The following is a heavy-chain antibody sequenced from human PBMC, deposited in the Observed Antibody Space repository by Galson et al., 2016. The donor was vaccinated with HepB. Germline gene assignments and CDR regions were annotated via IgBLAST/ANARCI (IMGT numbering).Heavy chain of an antibody. Sequence: SLRLSCAASGFVFSNFGLNWVRQVPGKGLEWVASISTRRTTYYSDSVQRRFTISRDNSNDTLYIQMNGLRAEDTAVYYCAKKRRVRRIFDHWGQGTLLTVSS. CDR3: AKKRRVRRIFDH. J-gene: IGHJ4*02. CDR1: GFVFSNFG. V-gene: IGHV3-23*01. CDR2: ISTRRTT. D-gene: IGHD1-1*01.